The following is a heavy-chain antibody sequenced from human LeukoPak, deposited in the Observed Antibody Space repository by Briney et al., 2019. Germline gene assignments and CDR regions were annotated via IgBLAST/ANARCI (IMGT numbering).Heavy chain of an antibody. J-gene: IGHJ4*02. D-gene: IGHD4-23*01. CDR2: ISSSGSTI. Sequence: GGSLRLSCAASGFTFSDYYMSWIRQAPGKGLEWVSYISSSGSTIYYADSVKGRFTISRDNSKNTLYLQMNSLRAEDTAVYYCARILRWPNPFDQWGQGTLVIVSS. CDR3: ARILRWPNPFDQ. V-gene: IGHV3-11*01. CDR1: GFTFSDYY.